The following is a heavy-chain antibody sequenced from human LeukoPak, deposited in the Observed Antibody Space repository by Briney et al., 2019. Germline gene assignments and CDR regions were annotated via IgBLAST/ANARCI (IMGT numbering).Heavy chain of an antibody. J-gene: IGHJ3*02. CDR1: GYTFTGYY. Sequence: GASVKVSCKASGYTFTGYYMHWVRQAPGQGLEWMGWINPNSGGTNYAQKFQGRVTMTRDTSISTAYMELSRLRSDDTAVYYCARTFGSSGYLDAFDIWGQGTMVTVSS. CDR3: ARTFGSSGYLDAFDI. V-gene: IGHV1-2*02. CDR2: INPNSGGT. D-gene: IGHD3-22*01.